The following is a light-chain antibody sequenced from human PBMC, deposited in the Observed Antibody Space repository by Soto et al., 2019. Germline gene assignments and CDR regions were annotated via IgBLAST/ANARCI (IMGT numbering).Light chain of an antibody. Sequence: DIVMTQSPDSLAVSLGGRATINCKSSQSVLYSSSNKNYLAWYQQKPGQPPKLLIYWASTRESGVPDRFSGSGSGTHFTLTISSLQAEDVAVYYCQQYNSLPLTFGGGTKVESK. V-gene: IGKV4-1*01. CDR3: QQYNSLPLT. J-gene: IGKJ4*01. CDR2: WAS. CDR1: QSVLYSSSNKNY.